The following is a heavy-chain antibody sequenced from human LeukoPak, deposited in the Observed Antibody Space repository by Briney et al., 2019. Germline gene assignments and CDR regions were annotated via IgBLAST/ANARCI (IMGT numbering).Heavy chain of an antibody. Sequence: GGSLRLSCAASGFTFSSYAMSWVRQAPGKGLEWVSAISGSGGSTYYADFVKGRFTISRDNSKNILYLQMNSLRAEDTAVYYCARGRSQWLVRVSDYWGQGTLVTVSS. V-gene: IGHV3-23*01. J-gene: IGHJ4*02. CDR1: GFTFSSYA. CDR3: ARGRSQWLVRVSDY. CDR2: ISGSGGST. D-gene: IGHD6-19*01.